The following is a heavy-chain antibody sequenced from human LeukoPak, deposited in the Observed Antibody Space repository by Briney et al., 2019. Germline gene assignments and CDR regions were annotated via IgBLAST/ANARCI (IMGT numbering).Heavy chain of an antibody. CDR3: ASPQQLGYYYYGMDV. CDR1: GYTFTVYY. V-gene: IGHV1-2*02. CDR2: INPNSGGT. J-gene: IGHJ6*02. D-gene: IGHD6-13*01. Sequence: ASVTVSCKASGYTFTVYYMHWVRQAPGQGLEWMGWINPNSGGTNYAQKFQGRVTMTRDTSISTAYMELSRLRSDDTAVYYCASPQQLGYYYYGMDVWGQGTTVTVSS.